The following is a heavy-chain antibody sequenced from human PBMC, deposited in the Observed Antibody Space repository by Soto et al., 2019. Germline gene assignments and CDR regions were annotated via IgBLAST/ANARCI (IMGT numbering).Heavy chain of an antibody. CDR1: GFTFSSYA. Sequence: QVQLVESGGGVVQPGRSLRLSCAASGFTFSSYAMHWVRQAPGKGLEWVAVISYDGSNKYYADSVKGRFTISRDNSKNTLYLKMNSLRAEDTAVYYCARRPGIAAAGTKYYYYYGMDVWGQGTTVTVSS. CDR2: ISYDGSNK. V-gene: IGHV3-30-3*01. CDR3: ARRPGIAAAGTKYYYYYGMDV. J-gene: IGHJ6*02. D-gene: IGHD6-13*01.